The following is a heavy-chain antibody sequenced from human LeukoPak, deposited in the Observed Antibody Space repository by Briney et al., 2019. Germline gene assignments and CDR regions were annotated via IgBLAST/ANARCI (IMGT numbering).Heavy chain of an antibody. V-gene: IGHV1-69*05. CDR1: GGTFSSYA. CDR3: ALGDTAISDY. J-gene: IGHJ4*02. Sequence: ASVKVSCKASGGTFSSYAISWVRQAPGQGLEWMGGIIPIFGTANYAQKFQGRVTITTDESTSTAYMELSSLRSEDTAVYYCALGDTAISDYWGQGTLVTVSS. CDR2: IIPIFGTA. D-gene: IGHD5-18*01.